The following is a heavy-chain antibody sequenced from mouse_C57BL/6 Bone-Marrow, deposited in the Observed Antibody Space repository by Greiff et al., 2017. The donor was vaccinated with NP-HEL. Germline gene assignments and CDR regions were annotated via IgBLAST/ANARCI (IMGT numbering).Heavy chain of an antibody. CDR2: IDPNSGGT. CDR1: GYTFTSYW. V-gene: IGHV1-72*01. Sequence: VQLQQPGAELVKPGASVKLSCKASGYTFTSYWMHWVKQRPGRGLEWIGRIDPNSGGTKYNEEFKSKATLTVDKPSSTAYMQLSSLTSADSAFYYCARGRSSSWYFDVWGTGTTVTVSS. J-gene: IGHJ1*03. CDR3: ARGRSSSWYFDV. D-gene: IGHD1-1*01.